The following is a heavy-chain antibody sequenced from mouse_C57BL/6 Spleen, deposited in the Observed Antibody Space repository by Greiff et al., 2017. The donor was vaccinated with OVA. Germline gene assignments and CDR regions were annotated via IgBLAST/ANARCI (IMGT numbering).Heavy chain of an antibody. J-gene: IGHJ3*01. V-gene: IGHV1-53*01. D-gene: IGHD2-4*01. CDR1: GYTFTSYW. CDR2: FNPSNGGT. CDR3: ARSGYDYDRFAY. Sequence: QVQLQQPGTELVKPGASVKLSCKASGYTFTSYWMHWVKQRPGQGLEWIGNFNPSNGGTNYNEKFKSKATLTVDNSSSTAYMQLSSLTSEDSAVYYCARSGYDYDRFAYWGQGTLVTVSA.